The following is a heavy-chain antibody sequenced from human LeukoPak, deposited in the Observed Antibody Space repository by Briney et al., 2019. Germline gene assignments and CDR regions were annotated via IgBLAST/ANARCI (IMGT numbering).Heavy chain of an antibody. V-gene: IGHV3-49*04. Sequence: GGSLRLSCTASGFTFGDYAMSWVRQAPGKGLEWVGFIRSKAYGGTTEYAASVKGRFTISRDDSKSIAYLQMNSLKTEDTAVYYCTRGAPNGFDPWGQGTLVTVSS. CDR3: TRGAPNGFDP. J-gene: IGHJ5*02. CDR2: IRSKAYGGTT. CDR1: GFTFGDYA.